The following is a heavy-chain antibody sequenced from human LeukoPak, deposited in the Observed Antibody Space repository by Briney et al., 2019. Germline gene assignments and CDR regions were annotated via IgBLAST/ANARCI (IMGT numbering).Heavy chain of an antibody. CDR3: ARERGRQWELLYPTHDAFDI. Sequence: SETLSLTCTVSGGSISSYYWSWLRQPPGKGLEWIGYIYYSGSTNYNPSLKSRVTISVDTSKNQFSLKLSSVTAADTAVYYCARERGRQWELLYPTHDAFDIWGQGTMVTVSS. CDR1: GGSISSYY. CDR2: IYYSGST. V-gene: IGHV4-59*01. J-gene: IGHJ3*02. D-gene: IGHD1-26*01.